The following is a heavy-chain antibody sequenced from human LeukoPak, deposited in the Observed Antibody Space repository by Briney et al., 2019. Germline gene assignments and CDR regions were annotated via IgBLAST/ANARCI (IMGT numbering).Heavy chain of an antibody. Sequence: SETLSLTCTVSGGSISSYYWSWIRQSPGKGLEWIGYIYYSGSTNYNPSLKSRVTISVDTSKNQFSLKLNSVTAADTSVYYCARIVVADFDYWGQGTLVTVSS. D-gene: IGHD3-22*01. CDR3: ARIVVADFDY. CDR2: IYYSGST. V-gene: IGHV4-59*08. CDR1: GGSISSYY. J-gene: IGHJ4*02.